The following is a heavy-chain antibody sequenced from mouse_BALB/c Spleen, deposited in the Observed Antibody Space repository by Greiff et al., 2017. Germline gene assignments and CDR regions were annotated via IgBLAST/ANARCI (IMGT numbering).Heavy chain of an antibody. CDR3: ARRAHYYGYDTEAYFDY. CDR2: ISYDGSN. D-gene: IGHD1-2*01. CDR1: GYSITSGYY. V-gene: IGHV3-6*02. Sequence: EVKLMESGPGLVKPSQSLSLTCSVTGYSITSGYYWNWIRQFPGNKLEWMGYISYDGSNNYNPSLKNRISITRDTSKNQFFLKLNSVTTEDTATYYCARRAHYYGYDTEAYFDYWGQGTTLTVSS. J-gene: IGHJ2*01.